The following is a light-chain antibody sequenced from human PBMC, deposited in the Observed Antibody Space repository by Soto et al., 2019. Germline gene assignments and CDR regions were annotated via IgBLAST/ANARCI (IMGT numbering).Light chain of an antibody. J-gene: IGKJ2*01. Sequence: ELVLTQSPGTLSLSPGERTTLSCRSSQSISSSYLAWYQQRPGQAPRLLISRESSRATGIPDWFSASGSETDFSLTISRLEPEDFAVYYCHQYGSAPYTFGQGTKLESK. CDR2: RES. CDR1: QSISSSY. CDR3: HQYGSAPYT. V-gene: IGKV3-20*01.